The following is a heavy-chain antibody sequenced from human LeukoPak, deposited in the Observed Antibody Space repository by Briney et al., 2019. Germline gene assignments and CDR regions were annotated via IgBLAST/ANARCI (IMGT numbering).Heavy chain of an antibody. J-gene: IGHJ3*02. CDR3: ARVGRYFDAFDI. CDR2: TRTKADSYTT. D-gene: IGHD1-26*01. V-gene: IGHV3-72*01. CDR1: GFTFSDHY. Sequence: GGSLRLSCAASGFTFSDHYMDWVRQAPGKGLEWVGRTRTKADSYTTEYAASVKGRFSISRDDSKNSLYLQMNSLKTEDTAVYYCARVGRYFDAFDIWGQGTMVTVSS.